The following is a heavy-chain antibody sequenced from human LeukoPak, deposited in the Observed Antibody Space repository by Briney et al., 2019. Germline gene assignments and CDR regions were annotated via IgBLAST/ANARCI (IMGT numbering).Heavy chain of an antibody. V-gene: IGHV4-34*01. J-gene: IGHJ4*02. CDR3: ARGPPQLLWFGELLSVYFDY. CDR1: GGSFSGYY. D-gene: IGHD3-10*01. Sequence: PSETLSLTCAVYGGSFSGYYWSWIRQPPGKGLEWIGEINHSGSTNYNPSLKSRVTISVDTSKNQFSLKLSSVTAADTAVYYCARGPPQLLWFGELLSVYFDYWSQGTLVTVSS. CDR2: INHSGST.